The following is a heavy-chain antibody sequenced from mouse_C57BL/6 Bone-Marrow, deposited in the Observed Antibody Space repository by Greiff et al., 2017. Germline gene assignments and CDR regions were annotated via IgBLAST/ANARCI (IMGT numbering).Heavy chain of an antibody. CDR2: ISYSGST. V-gene: IGHV3-1*01. CDR3: AREAAPVYFDY. CDR1: GYSITSGYD. Sequence: EVKLVESGPGMVKPSQSLSLTCTVTGYSITSGYDWHWIRHFPGNKLEWMGYISYSGSTNYNPSLKSRISITHDTSKNHFFLKLNSVTTEDTATYYCAREAAPVYFDYWGQGTTLTVSS. D-gene: IGHD3-1*01. J-gene: IGHJ2*01.